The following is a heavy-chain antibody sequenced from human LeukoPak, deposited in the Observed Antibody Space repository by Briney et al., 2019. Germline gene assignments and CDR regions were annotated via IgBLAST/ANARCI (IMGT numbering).Heavy chain of an antibody. Sequence: PGGSLRLSCAASGFTFSSYAMHWVRQAPGKGLEWVAVISYDGSNKYYADSVKGRFTISRDNSKNTLYLQMNSLRAEDTAVYYCAKAPRGYSYDDWFDPWGQGTLVTVSS. J-gene: IGHJ5*02. CDR1: GFTFSSYA. V-gene: IGHV3-30-3*01. D-gene: IGHD5-18*01. CDR3: AKAPRGYSYDDWFDP. CDR2: ISYDGSNK.